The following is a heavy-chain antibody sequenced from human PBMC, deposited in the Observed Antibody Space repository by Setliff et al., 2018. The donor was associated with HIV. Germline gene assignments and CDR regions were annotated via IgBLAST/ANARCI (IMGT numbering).Heavy chain of an antibody. CDR3: AKDSRLTLVRGVFDN. CDR2: IRSDGSTK. V-gene: IGHV3-30*02. Sequence: PGESLKISCAASGITFSSYGMHWVRQAPGKGPEWVAFIRSDGSTKYYADSVKGRFTISRDNSKITLNLQMNSLRPEDTAVYYCAKDSRLTLVRGVFDNWGQGALVTVSS. J-gene: IGHJ4*02. CDR1: GITFSSYG. D-gene: IGHD3-10*01.